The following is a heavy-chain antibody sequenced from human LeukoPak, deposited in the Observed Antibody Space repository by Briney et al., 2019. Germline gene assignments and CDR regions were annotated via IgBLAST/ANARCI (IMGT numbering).Heavy chain of an antibody. Sequence: GESLKISCKASGYSFTSYWIGWVRQMPGKGLEWMGLVYSGDSDARYSPSFQGQVTISADKSISTAYLQWSSLKASDTAMYYCARLRDYDFWSGSFVYWGQGTLVTVSS. CDR2: VYSGDSDA. J-gene: IGHJ4*02. V-gene: IGHV5-51*01. D-gene: IGHD3-3*01. CDR3: ARLRDYDFWSGSFVY. CDR1: GYSFTSYW.